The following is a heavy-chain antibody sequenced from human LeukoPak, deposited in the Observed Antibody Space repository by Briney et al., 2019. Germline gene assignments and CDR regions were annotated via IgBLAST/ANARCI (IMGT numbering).Heavy chain of an antibody. J-gene: IGHJ6*02. D-gene: IGHD3-10*01. V-gene: IGHV1-69*13. Sequence: GASVKVSCKASGGTFSSYAISWVRQAPGQGLEWMGGIIPIFGTANYAQKFQGRVTNTADESTSTAYMELSSLRSEDTAVYYCARCRPTNYYGSGSYYWFYYYGMDVWGQGTTVTVSS. CDR1: GGTFSSYA. CDR2: IIPIFGTA. CDR3: ARCRPTNYYGSGSYYWFYYYGMDV.